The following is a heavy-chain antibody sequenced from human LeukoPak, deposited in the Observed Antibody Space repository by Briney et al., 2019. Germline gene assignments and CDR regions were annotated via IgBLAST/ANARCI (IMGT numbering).Heavy chain of an antibody. V-gene: IGHV4-34*01. D-gene: IGHD3-22*01. J-gene: IGHJ6*03. CDR2: INHSGST. CDR3: ARPHISDSRYYYMDV. CDR1: GGSFSGYY. Sequence: ASETLSLTCAVYGGSFSGYYWSWIRQPPGKGLEWIGEINHSGSTNYNPSLKSRVTISVDTSKNQFSLYLSSVTAADTAVYYCARPHISDSRYYYMDVWGKGTTVTVSS.